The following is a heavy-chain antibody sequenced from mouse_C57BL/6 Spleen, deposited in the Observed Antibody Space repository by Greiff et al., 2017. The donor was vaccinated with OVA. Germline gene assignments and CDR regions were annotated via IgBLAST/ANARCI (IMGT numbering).Heavy chain of an antibody. D-gene: IGHD3-2*02. CDR2: INPNNGGT. V-gene: IGHV1-18*01. J-gene: IGHJ2*01. CDR1: GYTFTDYN. CDR3: ARGGTAQALHYFDY. Sequence: EVQLQQSGPELVKPGASVKIPCKASGYTFTDYNMDWVKQSHGKSLEWIGDINPNNGGTIYNQKFKGKATLTVDKSSSTAYMELRSLTSEDTAVYYCARGGTAQALHYFDYWGQGTTLTVSS.